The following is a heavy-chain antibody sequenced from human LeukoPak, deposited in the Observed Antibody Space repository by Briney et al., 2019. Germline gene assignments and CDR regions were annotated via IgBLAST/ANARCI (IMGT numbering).Heavy chain of an antibody. D-gene: IGHD2-21*01. CDR1: GLTLSNYW. Sequence: SGGSLRLSCAASGLTLSNYWMHWVRQAPGKGLVWVSRMNNDGSGTTYADSVRGRFTISRDNAKNTLYLRMNSLRVEDTAVYFCAREIMVSREWYFDLWGRGTLVTVAS. CDR2: MNNDGSGT. CDR3: AREIMVSREWYFDL. V-gene: IGHV3-74*01. J-gene: IGHJ2*01.